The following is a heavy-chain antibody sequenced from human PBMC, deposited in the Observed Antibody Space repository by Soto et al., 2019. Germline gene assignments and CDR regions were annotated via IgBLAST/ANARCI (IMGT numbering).Heavy chain of an antibody. CDR1: GFTFSSYW. D-gene: IGHD1-1*01. J-gene: IGHJ4*02. CDR2: IKQDGSEK. V-gene: IGHV3-7*01. CDR3: ARDPVDWTRRHNSPRRFDY. Sequence: EVQLVESGGGLVQPGGSLRLSCAASGFTFSSYWMSWVRQAPGKGLEWVANIKQDGSEKYYVDSVKGRFTISRDNAKNPLYLKMNTLRAGDAAVYYCARDPVDWTRRHNSPRRFDYRRQGTLITV.